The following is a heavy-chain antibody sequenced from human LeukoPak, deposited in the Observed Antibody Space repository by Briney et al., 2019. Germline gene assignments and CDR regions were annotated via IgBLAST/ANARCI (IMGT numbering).Heavy chain of an antibody. CDR2: IYYSGST. CDR1: GGSISSSSYY. Sequence: SETLSLTCTVSGGSISSSSYYWGWIRQPPGKGLEWIGSIYYSGSTYYNPSLKSRVTISVDTSKNQFSLKLSSVTAADTAVYYCARMGPYYYYMDVWGKGTTVTISS. V-gene: IGHV4-39*07. J-gene: IGHJ6*03. CDR3: ARMGPYYYYMDV.